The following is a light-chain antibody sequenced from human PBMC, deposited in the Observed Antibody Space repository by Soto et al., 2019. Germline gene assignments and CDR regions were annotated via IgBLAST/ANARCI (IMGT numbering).Light chain of an antibody. J-gene: IGKJ1*01. Sequence: EIVLTQSPGTLSLSPGERATLSCRSSQSVSSNYLAWYQQKPDLPPRLLIYDVSGRATGIPDRFSGSGSGTDFTLTISRLEPEDFAVYYCQQYGSSPTFGQGTKVEMK. CDR2: DVS. CDR1: QSVSSNY. V-gene: IGKV3-20*01. CDR3: QQYGSSPT.